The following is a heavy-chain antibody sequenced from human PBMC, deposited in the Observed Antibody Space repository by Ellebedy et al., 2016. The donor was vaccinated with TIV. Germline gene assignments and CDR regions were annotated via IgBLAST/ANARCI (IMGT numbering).Heavy chain of an antibody. J-gene: IGHJ4*02. CDR1: GDFVSSNTAA. CDR2: TYYRSQWYN. V-gene: IGHV6-1*01. Sequence: SETLSLTCALSGDFVSSNTAAWNWIRKSPSRGLEWLGRTYYRSQWYNDYAVSVKGRIIFNADTSKNQFSLHLNSVTPEDTAVYFCARFSYDTFAFDYWGQGALVTVSS. D-gene: IGHD3-3*01. CDR3: ARFSYDTFAFDY.